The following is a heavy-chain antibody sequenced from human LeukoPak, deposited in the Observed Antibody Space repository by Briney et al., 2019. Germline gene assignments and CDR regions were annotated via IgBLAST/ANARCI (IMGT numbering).Heavy chain of an antibody. D-gene: IGHD6-13*01. CDR1: GYTFTSYG. Sequence: ASVKVSCKASGYTFTSYGISWVRQAPGKGLDWMGWISAYNGNTNYAQKLQGRVTMTTDTSTSTAYMELRSLRSDDTAVYYCARDSSAPYSSSWGLDYWGQGTLVTVSS. CDR2: ISAYNGNT. V-gene: IGHV1-18*01. CDR3: ARDSSAPYSSSWGLDY. J-gene: IGHJ4*02.